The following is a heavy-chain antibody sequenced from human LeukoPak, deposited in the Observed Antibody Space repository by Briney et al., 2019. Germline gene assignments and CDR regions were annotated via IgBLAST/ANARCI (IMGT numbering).Heavy chain of an antibody. Sequence: GGSLRLSCAASGSTFSRYGMHWVRQAPGKGLEWVTAISYDGSNKYYADSVKGRFTISRDNSKNTVYVQMNSLRAEDTAVYYCAKEGYSRGYYSYYYMDVWGKGTTVTVSS. J-gene: IGHJ6*03. CDR1: GSTFSRYG. CDR2: ISYDGSNK. D-gene: IGHD6-13*01. CDR3: AKEGYSRGYYSYYYMDV. V-gene: IGHV3-30*04.